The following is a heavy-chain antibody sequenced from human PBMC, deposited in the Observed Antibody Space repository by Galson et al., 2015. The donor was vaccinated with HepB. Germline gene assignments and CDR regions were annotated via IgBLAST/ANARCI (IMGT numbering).Heavy chain of an antibody. D-gene: IGHD4-17*01. Sequence: SVKVSCKASGTSSSSYVINWVRQAPGQGLEWIGGIIPFFGTTNYAERFQDRVTITADESTSTAYMELSSLRVDDTAVYYCARDTTTSHYYYGMDVWGQGTTVTVSS. CDR2: IIPFFGTT. CDR1: GTSSSSYV. CDR3: ARDTTTSHYYYGMDV. J-gene: IGHJ6*02. V-gene: IGHV1-69*13.